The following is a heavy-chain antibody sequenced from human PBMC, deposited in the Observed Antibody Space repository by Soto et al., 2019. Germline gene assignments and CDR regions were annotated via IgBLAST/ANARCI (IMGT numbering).Heavy chain of an antibody. CDR3: ARCMFASGSYYSFDI. CDR1: GGSFSGYY. V-gene: IGHV4-34*01. J-gene: IGHJ3*02. Sequence: GSLRLSCAVYGGSFSGYYWSWIRQPQGKGRGWIGEINQSGSTNYNRSLKSRDTISVDTSKNQFSLKLSFVTVADTAVYYCARCMFASGSYYSFDIWGQGTLVTVSS. D-gene: IGHD1-26*01. CDR2: INQSGST.